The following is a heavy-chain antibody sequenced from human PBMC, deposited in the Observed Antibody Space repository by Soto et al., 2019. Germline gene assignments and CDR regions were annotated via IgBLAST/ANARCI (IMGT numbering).Heavy chain of an antibody. CDR2: IIPIFGTA. V-gene: IGHV1-69*06. J-gene: IGHJ6*02. D-gene: IGHD6-13*01. CDR1: GGTFSSYA. Sequence: SVKVSCKASGGTFSSYAISWVRQAPGQGLEWMGGIIPIFGTANYAQKFQGGVTITADKSTSTAYMELSSLRSEDTAVYYCARQFIAAAGPALYYYYGMDVWGQGTTVTVSS. CDR3: ARQFIAAAGPALYYYYGMDV.